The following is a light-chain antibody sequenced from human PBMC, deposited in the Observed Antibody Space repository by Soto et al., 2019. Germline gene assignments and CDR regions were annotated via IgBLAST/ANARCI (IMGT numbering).Light chain of an antibody. Sequence: EIVMTQSPATLSVSPGERATLSCRASQSVSSNLAWYQQKPGQAPRLLIYGASTMPTGIPARFSGSGSGTAFTLTISSLPSEDFAVYYCQQYNNWPPLTFGPGTKVDIK. V-gene: IGKV3-15*01. J-gene: IGKJ3*01. CDR3: QQYNNWPPLT. CDR2: GAS. CDR1: QSVSSN.